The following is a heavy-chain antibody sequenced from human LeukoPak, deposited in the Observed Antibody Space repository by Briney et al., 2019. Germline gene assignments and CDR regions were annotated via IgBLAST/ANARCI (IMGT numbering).Heavy chain of an antibody. V-gene: IGHV3-21*01. Sequence: GGSLRLSCVASGFTFSTYSMNWVRQAPGKGLEWVSSINSGSTYMQYTDSVKGRFTISRDNPKNSLYLQMSSLSVEDTAVYYCAGVTVGNNYGSGSYGYGGQGTLVTVSA. CDR1: GFTFSTYS. J-gene: IGHJ4*02. CDR3: AGVTVGNNYGSGSYGY. D-gene: IGHD3-10*01. CDR2: INSGSTYM.